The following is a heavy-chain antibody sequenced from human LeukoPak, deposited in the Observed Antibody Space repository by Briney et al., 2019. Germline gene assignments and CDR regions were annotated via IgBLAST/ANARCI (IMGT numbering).Heavy chain of an antibody. CDR2: ISANGAFT. D-gene: IGHD6-19*01. Sequence: GGSVPHFRVASGFTFSNYGVSWVGLAPGKGVEWVSVISANGAFTYYADSVKGGFTISRENSKNTVWPQMNSLRAEDPALYYCAKDEDYSGGRYPGHYWGPGTLGSVSS. V-gene: IGHV3-23*01. J-gene: IGHJ4*03. CDR3: AKDEDYSGGRYPGHY. CDR1: GFTFSNYG.